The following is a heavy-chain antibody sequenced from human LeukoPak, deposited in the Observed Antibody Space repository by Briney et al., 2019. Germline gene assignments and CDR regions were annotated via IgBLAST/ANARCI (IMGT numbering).Heavy chain of an antibody. Sequence: GSLRLSCADSGFTLSGSALYWVRQASGKGLEWVGRIRTKANNYATTYAASVQGRFSISRDDSKNMAYLQMNSLKTEDTAVYYCTINLRTGFYYFDYWGQGTLVTVSS. CDR2: IRTKANNYAT. D-gene: IGHD3-10*01. CDR1: GFTLSGSA. J-gene: IGHJ4*02. CDR3: TINLRTGFYYFDY. V-gene: IGHV3-73*01.